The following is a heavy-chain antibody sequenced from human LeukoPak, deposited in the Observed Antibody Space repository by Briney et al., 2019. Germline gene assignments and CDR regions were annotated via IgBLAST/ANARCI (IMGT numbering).Heavy chain of an antibody. Sequence: KASGTLSLTCAVSGGSISSSNWWSWVRQPPGKGLEWIGYIYYSGSTYYNPSLKSRITISVDTSKNQFSLKLSSVTAADTAVYYCARFGVTRVDWYFDLWGRGTLVTVSS. CDR3: ARFGVTRVDWYFDL. J-gene: IGHJ2*01. CDR2: IYYSGST. V-gene: IGHV4-4*02. D-gene: IGHD2-21*02. CDR1: GGSISSSNW.